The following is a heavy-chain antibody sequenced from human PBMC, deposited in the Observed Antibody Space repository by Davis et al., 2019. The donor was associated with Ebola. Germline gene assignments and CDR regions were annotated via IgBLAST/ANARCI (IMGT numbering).Heavy chain of an antibody. J-gene: IGHJ5*02. CDR3: ATYDSSSWYEGPDNWFDP. CDR2: IYYSGST. D-gene: IGHD6-13*01. V-gene: IGHV4-61*01. Sequence: PSETLSLTCTVSGGSVSSGSYYWSWIRQPPGKGLEWIGYIYYSGSTNYNPSLKSRVTISVDTSKNQFSLKLSSVTAADTAVYYCATYDSSSWYEGPDNWFDPWGQGTLVTVSS. CDR1: GGSVSSGSYY.